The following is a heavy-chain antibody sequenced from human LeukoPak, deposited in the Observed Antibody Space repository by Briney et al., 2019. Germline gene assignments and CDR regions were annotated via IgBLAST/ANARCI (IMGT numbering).Heavy chain of an antibody. CDR2: ISGSGDST. Sequence: QSGGSLRLSCAASGFTFSNYAMTWVRQAPGKGLEWVSAISGSGDSTYYADSVKGRFTISRDNSKNTLYLQMSSLRAEDTAVYHCAKSPPDNYHYYYGMDVWGQGTTVTVSS. CDR1: GFTFSNYA. D-gene: IGHD5-24*01. J-gene: IGHJ6*02. V-gene: IGHV3-23*01. CDR3: AKSPPDNYHYYYGMDV.